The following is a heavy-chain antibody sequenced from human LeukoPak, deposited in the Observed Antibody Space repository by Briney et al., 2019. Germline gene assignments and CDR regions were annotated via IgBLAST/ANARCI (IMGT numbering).Heavy chain of an antibody. CDR1: GFTFSSYS. Sequence: PGGSLRLSCAASGFTFSSYSMNWVRQAPGKGLEGVSSISSSSSYIYYADSVKGRFTISRDNAKNSLYLQMNSLRAEDTAVYYCARGYCSSTSCSNQYYYMDVWGKGTTVTVSS. CDR2: ISSSSSYI. D-gene: IGHD2-2*01. V-gene: IGHV3-21*01. CDR3: ARGYCSSTSCSNQYYYMDV. J-gene: IGHJ6*03.